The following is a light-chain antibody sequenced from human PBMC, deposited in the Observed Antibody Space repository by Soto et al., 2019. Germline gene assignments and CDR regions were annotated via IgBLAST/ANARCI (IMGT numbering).Light chain of an antibody. J-gene: IGKJ5*01. CDR2: DTS. V-gene: IGKV3-11*01. CDR1: QSVGSF. CDR3: KQRNSWPPIFY. Sequence: EIVLTQSPATLSLSPGERATLSCRASQSVGSFLAWYQQKPGQAPRLLIYDTSIRATGIPARFSGGGSGTGFTLTIRRIHHEDFTVYYCKQRNSWPPIFYLGQGTRLEIK.